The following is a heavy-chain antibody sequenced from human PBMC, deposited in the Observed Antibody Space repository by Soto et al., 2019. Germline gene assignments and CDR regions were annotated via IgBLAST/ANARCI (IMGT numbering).Heavy chain of an antibody. D-gene: IGHD2-8*01. CDR1: GVSISSSPW. CDR2: MYPSGGT. CDR3: ARCLHCSNGGRFDP. Sequence: QVQLQESGPGLVAPSGTLSVTCAVYGVSISSSPWWTWLRQAPGKGLEWIGGMYPSGGTTSNPSLQNRVTISVDNTKNHLSLTLTSVTAADTAVYYCARCLHCSNGGRFDPWGQGALVTVSS. V-gene: IGHV4-4*02. J-gene: IGHJ5*02.